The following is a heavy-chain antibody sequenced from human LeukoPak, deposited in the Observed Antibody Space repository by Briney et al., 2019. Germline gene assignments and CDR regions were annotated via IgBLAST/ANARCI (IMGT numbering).Heavy chain of an antibody. D-gene: IGHD4-17*01. CDR2: ISSSSSYI. CDR1: GFTFSSYS. V-gene: IGHV3-21*01. CDR3: ARDPVHYGDYFDY. J-gene: IGHJ4*02. Sequence: GGSLRLSCATSGFTFSSYSMNWVRQAPGKGLEWVSSISSSSSYIYYADSVKGRFTISRDNAKNSLYLQMNSLRAEDTAVYYCARDPVHYGDYFDYWGQGTLVTVSS.